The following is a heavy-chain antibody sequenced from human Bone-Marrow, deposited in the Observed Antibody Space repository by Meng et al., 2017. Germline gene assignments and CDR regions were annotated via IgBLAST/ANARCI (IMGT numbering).Heavy chain of an antibody. V-gene: IGHV5-51*01. CDR3: ARHAPGYCSSTSCYGYYFDY. Sequence: GESLKISCKGSGYSFTSYWIGWVRQMPGKGLEWMGIIYPGDSDTRYSPSFQGQVTISADKSISTAYLQWSSLKASDTAIYYCARHAPGYCSSTSCYGYYFDYWGQGTLVTVSS. J-gene: IGHJ4*02. D-gene: IGHD2-2*01. CDR2: IYPGDSDT. CDR1: GYSFTSYW.